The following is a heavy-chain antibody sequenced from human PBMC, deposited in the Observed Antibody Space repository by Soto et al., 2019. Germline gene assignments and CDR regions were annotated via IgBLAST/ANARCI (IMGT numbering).Heavy chain of an antibody. J-gene: IGHJ4*02. Sequence: SVKVSCKASGFTFTSSAVQWVRQARGQRLEWIGWIVVGSGNTNYAQKFQERVTITRDMPTSTAYMELSSLRSDDTAVYYCAALGPDSSGLDYWGQGTLVTVS. V-gene: IGHV1-58*01. CDR1: GFTFTSSA. CDR3: AALGPDSSGLDY. CDR2: IVVGSGNT. D-gene: IGHD3-22*01.